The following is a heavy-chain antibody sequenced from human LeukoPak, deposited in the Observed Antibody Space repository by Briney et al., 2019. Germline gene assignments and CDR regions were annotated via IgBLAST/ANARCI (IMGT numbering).Heavy chain of an antibody. CDR2: IRSKVNNYAT. CDR3: TRGDSSSWYDAFDI. D-gene: IGHD6-13*01. CDR1: GFTFSGSA. V-gene: IGHV3-73*01. J-gene: IGHJ3*02. Sequence: PGGSLRLSCAASGFTFSGSAMHWVRQASGKGLEWVGRIRSKVNNYATAYAASVKGRFTISRDDSKNTAYLQMNSLKTEDTAVYYCTRGDSSSWYDAFDIWGQGTMVTVSS.